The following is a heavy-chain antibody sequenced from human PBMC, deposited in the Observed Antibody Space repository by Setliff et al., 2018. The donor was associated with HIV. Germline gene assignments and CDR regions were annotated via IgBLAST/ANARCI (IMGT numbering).Heavy chain of an antibody. CDR3: ARESACSSTSCPKVLDY. CDR2: IIPAFGTA. CDR1: GDTLSIHP. D-gene: IGHD2-2*01. Sequence: GASVKVSCKASGDTLSIHPISWVRQAPGRGLDWMGGIIPAFGTANYAQKFQGRVTITADESTSTAYMELSSLGSEDTAVYYCARESACSSTSCPKVLDYWGQGTLVTVSS. J-gene: IGHJ4*02. V-gene: IGHV1-69*13.